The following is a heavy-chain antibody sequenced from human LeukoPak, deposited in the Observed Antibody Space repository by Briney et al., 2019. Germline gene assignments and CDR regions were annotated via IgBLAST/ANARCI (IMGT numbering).Heavy chain of an antibody. D-gene: IGHD3-10*01. J-gene: IGHJ4*02. V-gene: IGHV3-21*01. CDR2: ISSSIIYI. CDR1: GFTFSRYS. Sequence: PGGSLRLSCAASGFTFSRYSMNWVGQAQGKGGEGVSSISSSIIYIYYADSVQRLFTISRDNANTSLYLQINRLRAEDTAVYYCARGSYGSGSEFDYWGQGTLVTVSS. CDR3: ARGSYGSGSEFDY.